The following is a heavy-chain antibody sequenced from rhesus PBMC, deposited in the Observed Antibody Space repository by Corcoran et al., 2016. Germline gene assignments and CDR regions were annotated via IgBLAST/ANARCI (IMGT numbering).Heavy chain of an antibody. CDR1: GGSIRSGSYY. J-gene: IGHJ4*01. Sequence: QVQLQESGPGLVKPSETLSLTCAVSGGSIRSGSYYCSWIRPPPGKRREWIGYITYSGSTSYNPSLKSRVTISRDTSKNQFSLKLSSGTAADTAVYYCARAGLGWYYFDYWGQGVLVTVSS. V-gene: IGHV4-122*02. D-gene: IGHD3-34*01. CDR2: ITYSGST. CDR3: ARAGLGWYYFDY.